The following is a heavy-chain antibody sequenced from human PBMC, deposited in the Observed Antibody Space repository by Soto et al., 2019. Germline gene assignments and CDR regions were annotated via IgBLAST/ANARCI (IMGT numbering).Heavy chain of an antibody. D-gene: IGHD2-21*02. V-gene: IGHV3-11*06. CDR3: ARDRAFCGGDCYPGYFDY. Sequence: RRLSCAASGFTFSDYYMSWIRQAPGKGLEWVSYISGTSSYTNYADSVKGRFTISRDNAKKSLYLDMSSLRAEDTAVYYCARDRAFCGGDCYPGYFDYWGQGILVTVSS. J-gene: IGHJ4*02. CDR1: GFTFSDYY. CDR2: ISGTSSYT.